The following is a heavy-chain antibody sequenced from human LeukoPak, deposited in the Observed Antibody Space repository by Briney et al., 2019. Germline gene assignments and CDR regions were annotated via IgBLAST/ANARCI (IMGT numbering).Heavy chain of an antibody. CDR3: ARGVVVAAYDAFDI. V-gene: IGHV3-11*01. CDR1: EFTFSDYY. D-gene: IGHD2-15*01. CDR2: ISSSGSTI. Sequence: PGGSLRLSCAASEFTFSDYYMSWIRQAPGKGLEWVSYISSSGSTIYYADSVKGRFTISRDNAKNSLYLQMNSLRAEDTAVYYCARGVVVAAYDAFDIWGQGTMVTVSS. J-gene: IGHJ3*02.